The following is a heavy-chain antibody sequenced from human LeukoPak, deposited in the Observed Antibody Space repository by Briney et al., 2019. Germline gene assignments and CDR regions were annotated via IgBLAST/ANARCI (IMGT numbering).Heavy chain of an antibody. CDR3: ARVSLGAAAGTSR. D-gene: IGHD6-13*01. J-gene: IGHJ4*02. CDR2: ISSSSSYI. CDR1: GFTFSNYW. V-gene: IGHV3-21*01. Sequence: GGSLRLSCAASGFTFSNYWIHWVRQAPGKGLEWVSSISSSSSYIYYTDSVKGRFTISRDNAKNSLYLQMNSLRADDTAIYYCARVSLGAAAGTSRWGQGTLVTVSS.